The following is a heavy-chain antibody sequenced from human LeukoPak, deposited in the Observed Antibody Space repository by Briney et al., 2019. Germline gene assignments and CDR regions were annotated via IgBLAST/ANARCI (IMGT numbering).Heavy chain of an antibody. V-gene: IGHV3-66*01. J-gene: IGHJ4*02. D-gene: IGHD2-2*01. CDR2: IYAGGRV. CDR3: AKASCSSSSCYADY. Sequence: GSLRLSCATSGXTFRRSYMTWVRQAPGKGMEWVSLIYAGGRVFYGGSVKGRFTISRDNSKNTLYLQMNSLRAEDTAVYYCAKASCSSSSCYADYWGQGTLVTVSS. CDR1: GXTFRRSY.